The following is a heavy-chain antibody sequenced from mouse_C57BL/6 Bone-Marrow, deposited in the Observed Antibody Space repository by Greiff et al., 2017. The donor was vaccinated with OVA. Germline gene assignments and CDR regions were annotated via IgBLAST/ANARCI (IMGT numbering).Heavy chain of an antibody. CDR2: ISNLAYSI. CDR3: ARHVRYYYAMDY. J-gene: IGHJ4*01. CDR1: GFTFSDYG. V-gene: IGHV5-15*01. Sequence: EVMLVESGGGLVQPGGSLKLSCAASGFTFSDYGMAWVRQAPRKGPAWVAFISNLAYSIYYADTVTGRFTISRENAKNTLYLEMSSLRSEDTAMYYCARHVRYYYAMDYWGQGTSVTVSS.